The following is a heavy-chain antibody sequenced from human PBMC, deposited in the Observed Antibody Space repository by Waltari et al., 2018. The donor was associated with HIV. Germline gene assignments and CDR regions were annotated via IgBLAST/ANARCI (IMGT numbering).Heavy chain of an antibody. Sequence: QVQLQQWGAGLLKPSETLSLTCAVYGGSFSGYYWSWIRQPPGKGLEWIGEINHSGSTNYNPSLKSRVTISVDTSKNQFSLKLSSVTAADTAVYYCARWGLHYDSSGHPTQYFDYWGQGTLVTVSS. CDR1: GGSFSGYY. CDR2: INHSGST. J-gene: IGHJ4*02. CDR3: ARWGLHYDSSGHPTQYFDY. D-gene: IGHD3-22*01. V-gene: IGHV4-34*01.